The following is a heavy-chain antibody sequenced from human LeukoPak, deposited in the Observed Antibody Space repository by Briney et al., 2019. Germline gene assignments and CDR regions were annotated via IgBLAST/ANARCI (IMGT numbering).Heavy chain of an antibody. CDR1: GFTFGNYA. CDR3: AKGGYDYVEVGYFDY. V-gene: IGHV3-23*01. Sequence: GGSLRLSCPASGFTFGNYAMSWVRPTPGEGLEWVSHIIGNVPNTFYAESVKGRFTISRDNCKNTLYLQMNSLRADETAVYYCAKGGYDYVEVGYFDYWGQGVLVTVSS. D-gene: IGHD5-12*01. J-gene: IGHJ4*02. CDR2: IIGNVPNT.